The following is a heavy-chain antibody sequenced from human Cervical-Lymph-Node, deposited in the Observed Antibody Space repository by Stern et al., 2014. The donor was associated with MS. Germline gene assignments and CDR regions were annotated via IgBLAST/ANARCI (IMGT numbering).Heavy chain of an antibody. V-gene: IGHV4-61*02. CDR3: ARDDAVGATRYHYAMDV. CDR1: GGPIGSGTYY. J-gene: IGHJ6*02. CDR2: IYNSGST. Sequence: VQLVESGPGLVKPSQTLALTCTVSGGPIGSGTYYWSWIRQPAGKGLEWIGRIYNSGSTSSHPSLKSRVTMSLDTSQNQISPKLSSVTAADTAVYYCARDDAVGATRYHYAMDVWGQGTTVTVSS. D-gene: IGHD1-26*01.